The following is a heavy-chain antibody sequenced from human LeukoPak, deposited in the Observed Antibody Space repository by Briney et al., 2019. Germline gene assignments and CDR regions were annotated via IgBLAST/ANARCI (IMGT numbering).Heavy chain of an antibody. V-gene: IGHV4-59*07. Sequence: SDTLSLTCTVSGPSISRYYWSWIRQPPGKGLESLGYIYHTGSANSNASLKSRVTISVDTSENQCSLKLRSVTAADTAVYYCARVAYGSGSQTFYYYGMDVWGQGTTVTVSS. CDR3: ARVAYGSGSQTFYYYGMDV. CDR2: IYHTGSA. CDR1: GPSISRYY. D-gene: IGHD3-10*01. J-gene: IGHJ6*02.